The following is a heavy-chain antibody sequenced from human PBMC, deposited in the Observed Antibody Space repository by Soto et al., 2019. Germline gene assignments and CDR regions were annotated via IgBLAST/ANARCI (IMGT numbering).Heavy chain of an antibody. V-gene: IGHV3-23*01. CDR1: RFTFSSFV. Sequence: EVQLLESGGGLVQPGGSLRLSCAASRFTFSSFVMSWVRQAPGKGLEWVSAISGTSGSTDYADSVKGRFTISRDNSKNTLYLQMNSLRDEDTAVYYCAKFAVAGTPDYYYYGMDVWGQGTTVTVSS. D-gene: IGHD1-1*01. CDR2: ISGTSGST. J-gene: IGHJ6*02. CDR3: AKFAVAGTPDYYYYGMDV.